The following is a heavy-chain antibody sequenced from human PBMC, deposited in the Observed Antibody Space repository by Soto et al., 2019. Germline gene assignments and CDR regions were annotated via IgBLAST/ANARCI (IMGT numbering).Heavy chain of an antibody. Sequence: VKVSCKASGGTFSSYAISWVRQAPGQGLEWMGGIIPIFGTANYAQKFQGRVTITADKSTSTAYMELSSLRSEDTAVYYCANSSSWYDWFDPWGQGTLVTVSS. J-gene: IGHJ5*02. CDR2: IIPIFGTA. CDR3: ANSSSWYDWFDP. V-gene: IGHV1-69*06. D-gene: IGHD6-13*01. CDR1: GGTFSSYA.